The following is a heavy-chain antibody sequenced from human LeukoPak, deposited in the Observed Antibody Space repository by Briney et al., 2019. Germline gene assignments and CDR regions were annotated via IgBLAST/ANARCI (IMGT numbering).Heavy chain of an antibody. CDR2: IYTSGST. CDR3: ARDQVEQWSGVAWYIDY. J-gene: IGHJ4*02. Sequence: SETLSLTCTVSGGSISSYYWSWIRQPAGKGLEWIGRIYTSGSTNYSPSLKSRVTMSVDTSKNQFSLKLSSVTAADTAVYYCARDQVEQWSGVAWYIDYWGQGTLVTVSS. V-gene: IGHV4-4*07. CDR1: GGSISSYY. D-gene: IGHD6-19*01.